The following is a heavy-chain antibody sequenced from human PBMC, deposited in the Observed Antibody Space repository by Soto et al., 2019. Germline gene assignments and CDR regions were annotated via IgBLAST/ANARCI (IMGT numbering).Heavy chain of an antibody. Sequence: PGGSLRLSCVASGFTFSDHYMTWIRQAPGKGLEWLSYISTSSSYTNYADSVKGRFTISRDNAMNSLYLQMNSLRAEDTAVYYCARDIESRGSTFDYWGQGTLVTVSS. CDR1: GFTFSDHY. J-gene: IGHJ4*02. D-gene: IGHD2-15*01. CDR3: ARDIESRGSTFDY. CDR2: ISTSSSYT. V-gene: IGHV3-11*06.